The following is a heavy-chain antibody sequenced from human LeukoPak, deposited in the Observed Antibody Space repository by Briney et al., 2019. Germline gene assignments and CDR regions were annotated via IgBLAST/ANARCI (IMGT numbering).Heavy chain of an antibody. CDR3: AKDKNSSSSGWYLSDY. J-gene: IGHJ4*02. D-gene: IGHD6-19*01. V-gene: IGHV3-23*01. CDR1: GFTFSTYA. Sequence: GGSLRLSCAASGFTFSTYAMSWVRQAPGKGLEWVAGITGNGGNRYYADAVKGRFTISRDNSRSTVYLQMNSLRAEDTALYYCAKDKNSSSSGWYLSDYWGQGTLVTVSS. CDR2: ITGNGGNR.